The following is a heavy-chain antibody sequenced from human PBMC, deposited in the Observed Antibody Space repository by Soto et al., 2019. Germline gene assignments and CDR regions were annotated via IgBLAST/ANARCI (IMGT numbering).Heavy chain of an antibody. CDR1: GGSIRSYY. CDR2: IYYSGST. J-gene: IGHJ5*02. CDR3: ARALFGRSTWFDP. Sequence: QVQLQESGPGLVKPSETLSLTCTVSGGSIRSYYWSWIRQPPGKGLEWIGYIYYSGSTNYNPSLQGRVTISVDTSKNQFSLKLSSVTAADTAVYYCARALFGRSTWFDPWGQGTLVTVSS. D-gene: IGHD3-16*01. V-gene: IGHV4-59*01.